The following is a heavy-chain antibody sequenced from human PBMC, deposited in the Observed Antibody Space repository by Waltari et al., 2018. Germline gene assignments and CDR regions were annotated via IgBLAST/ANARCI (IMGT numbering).Heavy chain of an antibody. Sequence: QVQLVQSGAEVKKPGASVKVSCKVSGYTLTELSMHWVRPAPGKGLEWMGGFDPEDGETIYAQKFQGRVTMTEDTSTDTAYMELSSLRSEDTAVYYCARPYSSGWYPYYYYYMDVWGKGTTVTVSS. D-gene: IGHD6-19*01. CDR1: GYTLTELS. CDR2: FDPEDGET. J-gene: IGHJ6*03. CDR3: ARPYSSGWYPYYYYYMDV. V-gene: IGHV1-24*01.